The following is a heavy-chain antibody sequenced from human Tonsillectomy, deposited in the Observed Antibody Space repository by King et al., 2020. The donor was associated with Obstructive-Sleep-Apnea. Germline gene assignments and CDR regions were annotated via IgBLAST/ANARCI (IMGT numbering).Heavy chain of an antibody. D-gene: IGHD6-19*01. Sequence: QLVQSGAEVKKPGASVKVSCKASGYSFTSYAMHWVRQAPGQRLEWMGWINAGNGNTKYLQKFQGRVTITRDTTAGTAYMELGSLRSEDTAVYYCARAGGVAGFFDYWGQGTLVTVSS. CDR2: INAGNGNT. J-gene: IGHJ4*02. CDR3: ARAGGVAGFFDY. CDR1: GYSFTSYA. V-gene: IGHV1-3*01.